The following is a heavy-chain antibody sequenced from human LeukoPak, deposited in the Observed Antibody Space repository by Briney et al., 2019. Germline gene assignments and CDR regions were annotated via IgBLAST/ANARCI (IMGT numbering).Heavy chain of an antibody. V-gene: IGHV3-23*01. CDR2: ISGSGGST. CDR3: AKEGSSSSNFDY. Sequence: GSLRLSCAVSGFTFSSHAMNWVRQAPGKGLEWVSAISGSGGSTYYADSAKGRFTISRDNSKNTLYLQMNSLRVEDTAVYYCAKEGSSSSNFDYWGQGTLVTVSS. CDR1: GFTFSSHA. J-gene: IGHJ4*02. D-gene: IGHD6-6*01.